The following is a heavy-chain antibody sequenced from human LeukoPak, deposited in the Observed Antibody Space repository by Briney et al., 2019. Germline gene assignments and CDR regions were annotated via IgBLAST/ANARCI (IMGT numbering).Heavy chain of an antibody. D-gene: IGHD5-24*01. CDR1: GGSFSGYY. Sequence: PSETLSLTCAVYGGSFSGYYWSWIRQPPGKGLEWIGEINHSGSTNCNPSLKSRVTISVDTSKNQFSLKLSPVTAADTAVYYCARIDGYNPRGFDDWGQGTLVTVSS. CDR3: ARIDGYNPRGFDD. CDR2: INHSGST. V-gene: IGHV4-34*01. J-gene: IGHJ5*02.